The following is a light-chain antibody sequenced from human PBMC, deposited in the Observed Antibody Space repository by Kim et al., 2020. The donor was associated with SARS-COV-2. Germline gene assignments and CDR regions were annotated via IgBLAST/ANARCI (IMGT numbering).Light chain of an antibody. Sequence: PGDSATLSCRTSQTIANTYLAWYQQRPGQAPRLLIYGATSRATAIPDRFSGSGSGTDFTLTISRLEPEDFAVYYCQQYGYSPRTFGQGTKVDIK. CDR2: GAT. V-gene: IGKV3-20*01. CDR1: QTIANTY. CDR3: QQYGYSPRT. J-gene: IGKJ1*01.